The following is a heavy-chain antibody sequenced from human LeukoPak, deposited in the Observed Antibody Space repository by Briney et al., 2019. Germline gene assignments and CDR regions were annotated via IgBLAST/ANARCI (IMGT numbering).Heavy chain of an antibody. CDR2: ISYDGSNK. J-gene: IGHJ4*02. CDR1: GFTFSSYA. Sequence: RPGRSLRLSCAASGFTFSSYAMHWVRQAPGKGLEWVAVISYDGSNKYYADSVKGRFTISRDNSKNTLYLQMNSLRAEDTAVYYCARNRYSYGDYYFDYWGQGTLVTVSS. V-gene: IGHV3-30*04. D-gene: IGHD5-18*01. CDR3: ARNRYSYGDYYFDY.